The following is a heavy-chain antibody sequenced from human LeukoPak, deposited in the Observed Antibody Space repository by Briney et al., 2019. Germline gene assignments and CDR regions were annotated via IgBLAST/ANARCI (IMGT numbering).Heavy chain of an antibody. V-gene: IGHV4-31*03. J-gene: IGHJ4*02. D-gene: IGHD4-11*01. CDR2: IYYSGST. CDR3: ARGRRGPKRDSYYFDY. CDR1: GGSISSGGYY. Sequence: SETPSLTCTVSGGSISSGGYYWSWIRQHPGKGLEWIGYIYYSGSTYYNPSLKSRVTISVDTSKNQFSLKLSSVTAADTAVYYCARGRRGPKRDSYYFDYWGQGTLVTVSS.